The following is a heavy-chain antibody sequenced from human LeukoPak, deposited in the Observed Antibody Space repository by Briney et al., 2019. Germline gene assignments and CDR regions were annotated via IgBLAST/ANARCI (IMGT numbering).Heavy chain of an antibody. CDR1: GFTFSGFW. CDR2: INSDGSEG. CDR3: ARSSYSSSSSV. Sequence: PGGSLRLSCAVSGFTFSGFWMSWSRQAPGKGLEWVASINSDGSEGYYADVVKGRFTISRDNAKNSLYLQINSLRAEDTAVCYCARSSYSSSSSVWGQGTMVTVSS. D-gene: IGHD6-6*01. V-gene: IGHV3-7*03. J-gene: IGHJ3*01.